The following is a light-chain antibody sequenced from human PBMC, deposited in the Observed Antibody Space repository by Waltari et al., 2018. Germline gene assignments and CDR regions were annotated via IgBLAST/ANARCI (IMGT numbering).Light chain of an antibody. CDR3: QQYDNWLGT. CDR1: QRIRSN. CDR2: GAS. V-gene: IGKV3-15*01. J-gene: IGKJ1*01. Sequence: EIVMTQSPATLSVFPGERATLSCRASQRIRSNLAWYHHKPGQAPRRVIYGASTRATGIPARFSGSGSGTEYTLTISSLQSEDFAVYFCQQYDNWLGTFGQGTKVEIK.